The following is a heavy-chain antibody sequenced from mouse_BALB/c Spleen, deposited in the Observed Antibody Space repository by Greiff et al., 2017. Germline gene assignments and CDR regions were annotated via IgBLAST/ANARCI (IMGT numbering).Heavy chain of an antibody. CDR3: ERRDYGSSLYDFDY. CDR1: GYSFTSYW. Sequence: QVQLQQSGPQLVRPGASVKISCKASGYSFTSYWMHWVKQRPGQGLEWIGMIDPSDSETRLNQKFKDKATLTVDKSSSTAYMQLSSPTSEDSAVYYCERRDYGSSLYDFDYWGQGTTLTVSS. J-gene: IGHJ2*01. V-gene: IGHV1S127*01. D-gene: IGHD1-1*01. CDR2: IDPSDSET.